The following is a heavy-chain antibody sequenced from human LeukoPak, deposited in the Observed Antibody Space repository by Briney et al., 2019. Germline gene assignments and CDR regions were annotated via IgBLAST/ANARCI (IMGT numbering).Heavy chain of an antibody. J-gene: IGHJ4*02. CDR1: GGSLSSFY. D-gene: IGHD3-10*01. V-gene: IGHV4-59*08. Sequence: SETLSLTCSVSGGSLSSFYGSWIRQPPGKGLEWIGYIYYSGSTNYNPSLKSRVTILVDTSKNQFSLTLSSVTAADTAVYYCATLLRGAAFGYWGQGTLVTVSS. CDR2: IYYSGST. CDR3: ATLLRGAAFGY.